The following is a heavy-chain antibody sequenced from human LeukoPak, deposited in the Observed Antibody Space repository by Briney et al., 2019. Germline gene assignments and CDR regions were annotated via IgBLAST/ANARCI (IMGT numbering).Heavy chain of an antibody. CDR2: INTHSGYT. CDR1: GYSFNSYG. CDR3: GRGVGIAAAAYFYYYMDV. J-gene: IGHJ6*03. Sequence: GASVKVSCKASGYSFNSYGISWVRQAPGQGLEWMGWINTHSGYTNFEQKFQGRVTMSTDTSTSTAYMELRSLRSDDTAVYYCGRGVGIAAAAYFYYYMDVWGKGTTVTVSS. D-gene: IGHD6-13*01. V-gene: IGHV1-18*01.